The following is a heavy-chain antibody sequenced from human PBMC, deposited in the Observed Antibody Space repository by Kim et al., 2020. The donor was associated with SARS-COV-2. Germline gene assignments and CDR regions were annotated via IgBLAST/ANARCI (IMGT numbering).Heavy chain of an antibody. CDR1: GYRFSTYG. CDR2: IFPADSDI. V-gene: IGHV5-51*01. Sequence: GESLKISWKGSGYRFSTYGIGWVRQMPGKGLEWMCLIFPADSDITYSPSFRGQGTISADKSIDTAYLQFSSLKASDTATYFCARRLGGKGYFDSWGQGTLVIVSS. CDR3: ARRLGGKGYFDS. D-gene: IGHD3-9*01. J-gene: IGHJ4*02.